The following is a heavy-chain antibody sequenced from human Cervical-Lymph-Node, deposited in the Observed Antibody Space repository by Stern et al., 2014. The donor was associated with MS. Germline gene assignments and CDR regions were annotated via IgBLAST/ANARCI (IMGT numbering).Heavy chain of an antibody. Sequence: QLQLQESGPGLVKPSETLSLACAVSGGSIRGGSYYWSWIRQPPGKELEWIGYSYNTWSTNYNTSLKSRVTISVDTSKNQFSLKLTSVTAADTAMYYCARAPRGYWYFDLWGRGALVTVSS. CDR3: ARAPRGYWYFDL. V-gene: IGHV4-61*01. CDR1: GGSIRGGSYY. D-gene: IGHD3-10*01. J-gene: IGHJ2*01. CDR2: SYNTWST.